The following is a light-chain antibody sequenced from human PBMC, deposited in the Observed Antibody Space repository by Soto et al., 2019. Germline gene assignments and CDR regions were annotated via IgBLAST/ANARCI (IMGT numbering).Light chain of an antibody. J-gene: IGKJ3*01. CDR1: QSISSY. CDR2: AAS. CDR3: QQSYSTPLT. V-gene: IGKV1-39*01. Sequence: DIQMTQSPSSLSASVGDRVTITCRASQSISSYLNWYQQKPGKAPKLLIYAASSLQSGVPSRFSGSGSGTDFTLTISSLQPEDCATYCCQQSYSTPLTVGPGTKLDIK.